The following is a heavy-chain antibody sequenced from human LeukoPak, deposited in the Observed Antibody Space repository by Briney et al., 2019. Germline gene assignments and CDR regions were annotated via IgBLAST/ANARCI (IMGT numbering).Heavy chain of an antibody. J-gene: IGHJ5*02. D-gene: IGHD2-2*01. V-gene: IGHV4-59*01. CDR1: GGSISSYY. CDR2: IYYSGST. CDR3: ARARGDCSSTSCYGDEWFDP. Sequence: SETLSHTCTVSGGSISSYYWSWIRQPPGKGLEWIGYIYYSGSTNYNPSLKSRVTISVDTSKNQFSLKLSSVTAADTAVYYCARARGDCSSTSCYGDEWFDPWGQGTLVTVSS.